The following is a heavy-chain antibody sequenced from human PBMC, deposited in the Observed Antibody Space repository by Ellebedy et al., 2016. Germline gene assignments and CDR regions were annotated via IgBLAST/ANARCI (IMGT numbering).Heavy chain of an antibody. CDR2: ISAYNGNT. CDR3: ARDGGDYAFDY. CDR1: GYTFTTYG. V-gene: IGHV1-18*01. D-gene: IGHD4-17*01. J-gene: IGHJ4*02. Sequence: ASVKVSCKASGYTFTTYGFTWVRQAPGQGLEWLGWISAYNGNTNYARKLQGRVTMTTDTSTNIAYMELRSLRSDDTAVYYCARDGGDYAFDYWGQGTLLTVSS.